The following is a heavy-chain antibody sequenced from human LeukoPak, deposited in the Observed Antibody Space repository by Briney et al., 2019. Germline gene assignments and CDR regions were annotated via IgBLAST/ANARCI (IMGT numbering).Heavy chain of an antibody. CDR3: ARSGYCSSTTCYGSAYYYYMDV. J-gene: IGHJ6*03. CDR2: ISGYNGNT. Sequence: ASVKVSCKTSGASFNNYAISWVRQAPGQGLEWMGWISGYNGNTNYAQKFQARVTMTTDTSTSTGYMELRSLRSDDTAVYYCARSGYCSSTTCYGSAYYYYMDVWGKGITVTISS. CDR1: GASFNNYA. D-gene: IGHD2-2*01. V-gene: IGHV1-18*01.